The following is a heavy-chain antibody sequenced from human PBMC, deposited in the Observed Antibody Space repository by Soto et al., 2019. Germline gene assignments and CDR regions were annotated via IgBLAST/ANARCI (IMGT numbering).Heavy chain of an antibody. Sequence: QITLKESGPTLVKPTQTLTLTCTFSGFSLSTTRVGVGWIRQPPGKALEWLALIYWDDDKRYSPFLKSRLTITKDTSKNRVVPTMTNMDSMDTATYFCAHTLVAGLGYYFDYWGQGTLVTVSS. CDR1: GFSLSTTRVG. CDR3: AHTLVAGLGYYFDY. CDR2: IYWDDDK. D-gene: IGHD6-19*01. J-gene: IGHJ4*02. V-gene: IGHV2-5*02.